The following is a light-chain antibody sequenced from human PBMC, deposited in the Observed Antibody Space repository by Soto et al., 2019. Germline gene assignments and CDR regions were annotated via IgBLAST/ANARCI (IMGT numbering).Light chain of an antibody. CDR1: QSVSSN. CDR2: GAS. CDR3: QQYNNWPPYT. V-gene: IGKV3-15*01. J-gene: IGKJ2*01. Sequence: EIVMTQSPATLSVSPGERATLSCRASQSVSSNLAWYQQKHGQAPRLLIYGASTRATGIPARFSGSGSGTEFTLTISSLQSEDFAVYYCQQYNNWPPYTFGQGTKLEIK.